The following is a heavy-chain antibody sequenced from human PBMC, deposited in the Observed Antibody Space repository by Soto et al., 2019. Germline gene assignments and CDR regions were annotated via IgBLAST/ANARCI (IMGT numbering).Heavy chain of an antibody. Sequence: GGSLRLSCAASGFTFSSYDMHWVRQATGKGLEWVSAIGTAGDTYYPGSVKGRFTISRENAKNSLYLQMNSLRAGDTAVYYCAREKKAERDDYGADVGSAFDIWGQGTMVTVSS. J-gene: IGHJ3*02. V-gene: IGHV3-13*01. CDR2: IGTAGDT. CDR3: AREKKAERDDYGADVGSAFDI. D-gene: IGHD4-17*01. CDR1: GFTFSSYD.